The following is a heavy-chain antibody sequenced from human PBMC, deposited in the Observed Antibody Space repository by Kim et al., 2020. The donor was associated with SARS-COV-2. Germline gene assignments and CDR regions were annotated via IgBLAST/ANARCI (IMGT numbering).Heavy chain of an antibody. CDR3: ARATTPLWFGAYDAFDI. J-gene: IGHJ3*02. V-gene: IGHV3-30-3*01. CDR1: GFTFSSYA. D-gene: IGHD3-10*01. Sequence: GGSLRLSCAASGFTFSSYAMHWVRQAPGKGLEWVAVISYDGSNKYYADSVKGRFTISRDNSKNTLYLQMNSLRAEDTAVYYCARATTPLWFGAYDAFDIWGQGTMVTVSS. CDR2: ISYDGSNK.